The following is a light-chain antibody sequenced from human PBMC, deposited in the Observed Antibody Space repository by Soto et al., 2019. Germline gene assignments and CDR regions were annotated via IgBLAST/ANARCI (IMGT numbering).Light chain of an antibody. CDR2: EGS. Sequence: QSVLTQPASVSGSPGQSITISCTGTSSDVGSYNLVSWFQQHPGKAPKLMIYEGSKWPSGVSHRFSGSKSGNTASLTISGLQADDEADYYCCSFAGSGTYVFGTGTKVTVL. CDR1: SSDVGSYNL. CDR3: CSFAGSGTYV. J-gene: IGLJ1*01. V-gene: IGLV2-23*01.